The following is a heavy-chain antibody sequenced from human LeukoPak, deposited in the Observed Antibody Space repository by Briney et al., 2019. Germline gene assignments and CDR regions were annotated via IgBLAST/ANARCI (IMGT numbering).Heavy chain of an antibody. J-gene: IGHJ4*02. D-gene: IGHD5/OR15-5a*01. CDR2: ISGSSGST. CDR1: GFTFSSYV. CDR3: AKVDLSAVYD. Sequence: PGGSLRLSCAASGFTFSSYVMTWVRQAPGKGLDWVSAISGSSGSTYYADSVKGRFTISKDNSKNTLYLQMNSLRAEDTALYFCAKVDLSAVYDWGQGTLVTVSS. V-gene: IGHV3-23*01.